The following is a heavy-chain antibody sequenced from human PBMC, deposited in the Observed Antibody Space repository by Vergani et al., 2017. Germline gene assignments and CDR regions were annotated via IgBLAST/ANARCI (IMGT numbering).Heavy chain of an antibody. J-gene: IGHJ4*02. CDR1: GGSISSGGYY. V-gene: IGHV4-31*03. Sequence: QVQLQESGPGLVKPSQTLSLTCTVSGGSISSGGYYWSWIRQHPGKGLEWIGYIYYSGSTYYNPSLKSRVTISVDTSKNQFSLKLSSVTAADTAVYYCARHSYCSSTSCYWGVYYFDYWGQGTLVTVSS. CDR2: IYYSGST. D-gene: IGHD2-2*01. CDR3: ARHSYCSSTSCYWGVYYFDY.